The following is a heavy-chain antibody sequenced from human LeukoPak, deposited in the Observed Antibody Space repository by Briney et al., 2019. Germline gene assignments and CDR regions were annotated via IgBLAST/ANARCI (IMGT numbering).Heavy chain of an antibody. CDR1: GFTLEHYG. CDR3: ARAGVRGVLLPVDY. V-gene: IGHV3-20*04. D-gene: IGHD3-10*01. J-gene: IGHJ4*02. CDR2: INWNGGIT. Sequence: GGSLRLSCEASGFTLEHYGMSWVRQAPGKGVEWAAGINWNGGITGYADSVKGRFTISRDNAKNSVYLQMDSLRVEDTAVYYCARAGVRGVLLPVDYWGQGTLVTVSS.